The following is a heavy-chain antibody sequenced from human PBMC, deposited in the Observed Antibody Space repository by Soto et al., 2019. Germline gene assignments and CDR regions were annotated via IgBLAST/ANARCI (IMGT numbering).Heavy chain of an antibody. CDR1: GYRFMSYW. CDR3: ATTGDSVFLSRAFDV. Sequence: GESVKISCQGSGYRFMSYWIAWVRQMPGKGLEWMGTIYPGDSDTKYSPSFQGQVSISADKSINTAYLQWSSLKASDTAMYYCATTGDSVFLSRAFDVWGQGTLVTV. CDR2: IYPGDSDT. J-gene: IGHJ3*01. D-gene: IGHD5-12*01. V-gene: IGHV5-51*01.